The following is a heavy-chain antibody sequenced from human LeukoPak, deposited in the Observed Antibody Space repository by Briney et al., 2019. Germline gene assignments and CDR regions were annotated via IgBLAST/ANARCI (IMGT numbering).Heavy chain of an antibody. Sequence: GESLKISCKGSGYSFTSYWIGWVRQVPGKGLEWMGIIYPGDSDTRYSPSFQGQVTISADKSISTAYLQWSSLKAPDTAMYYCARLLVGDSYGSHFDYWGQGTLVTVSS. CDR2: IYPGDSDT. D-gene: IGHD5-18*01. V-gene: IGHV5-51*01. J-gene: IGHJ4*02. CDR1: GYSFTSYW. CDR3: ARLLVGDSYGSHFDY.